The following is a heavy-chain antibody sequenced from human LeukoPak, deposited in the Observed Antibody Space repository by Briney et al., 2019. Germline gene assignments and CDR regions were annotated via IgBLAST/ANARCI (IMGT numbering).Heavy chain of an antibody. D-gene: IGHD3-3*01. CDR1: GGSISSYY. CDR3: ARVSFGWIDY. Sequence: PSETLSLTCTVSGGSISSYYWSWIRQPPGKGLEWIGYNNYSGSTNYNPSLKSRVTILVDTSKNQFSLKVTSVTAADTAVYYCARVSFGWIDYWGQGTLVTVSS. V-gene: IGHV4-59*08. J-gene: IGHJ4*02. CDR2: NNYSGST.